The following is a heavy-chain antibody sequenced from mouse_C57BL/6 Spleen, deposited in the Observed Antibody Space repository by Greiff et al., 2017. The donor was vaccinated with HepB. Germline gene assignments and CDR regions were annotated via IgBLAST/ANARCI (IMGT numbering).Heavy chain of an antibody. D-gene: IGHD3-2*02. CDR2: ISDGGSYT. CDR1: GFTFSSYA. J-gene: IGHJ3*01. Sequence: EVKLMESGGGLVKPGGSLKLSCAASGFTFSSYAMSWVRQTPEKRLEWVATISDGGSYTYYPDNVKGRFTISRDNAKNNLYLQMSHLKSEDTAMYYCAREAAQALAYWGQGTLVTVSA. CDR3: AREAAQALAY. V-gene: IGHV5-4*01.